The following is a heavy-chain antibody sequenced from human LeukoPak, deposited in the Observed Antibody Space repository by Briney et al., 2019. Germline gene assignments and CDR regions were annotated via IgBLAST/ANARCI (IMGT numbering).Heavy chain of an antibody. CDR2: FVLEDGEP. D-gene: IGHD1-26*01. V-gene: IGHV1-24*01. J-gene: IGHJ6*03. CDR1: GYSVSDLA. Sequence: ASVRVSCKVSGYSVSDLAVHWVRQATGDALEWMGNFVLEDGEPIYAQKFQGRVTMTEDSSTDTIYMQLSSLRSEDTAVYYCAAWAGRGNVRQGNYYYYMDVWGKGTTVTVS. CDR3: AAWAGRGNVRQGNYYYYMDV.